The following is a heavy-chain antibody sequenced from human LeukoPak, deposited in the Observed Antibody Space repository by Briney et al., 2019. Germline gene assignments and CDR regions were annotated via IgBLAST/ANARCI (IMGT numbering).Heavy chain of an antibody. CDR1: GGPISTYY. CDR3: ARTIIESGGGRYFDY. Sequence: SETLSLTCTVSGGPISTYYWRWIRQPPGKGLEWIGYIYHSGSTNYNPSITSRITISVDTSKNQFSLKLSSVTAADTAVYYCARTIIESGGGRYFDYWGQGTLVTVSS. D-gene: IGHD2-15*01. J-gene: IGHJ4*02. CDR2: IYHSGST. V-gene: IGHV4-59*01.